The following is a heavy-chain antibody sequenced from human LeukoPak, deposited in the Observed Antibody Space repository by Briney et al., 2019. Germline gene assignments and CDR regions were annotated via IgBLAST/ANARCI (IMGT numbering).Heavy chain of an antibody. V-gene: IGHV4-39*01. CDR1: GGSISSSSYY. D-gene: IGHD3-10*01. CDR3: AVVRGYFDY. CDR2: MDYSWST. J-gene: IGHJ4*02. Sequence: PSETLFLTCTVSGGSISSSSYYWGWIRQPPGKGLEWIGSMDYSWSTYFNPSLKSRVAISVGTSKNQFSLKLGSVTAADTAVYYCAVVRGYFDYWGQGTLVTVSS.